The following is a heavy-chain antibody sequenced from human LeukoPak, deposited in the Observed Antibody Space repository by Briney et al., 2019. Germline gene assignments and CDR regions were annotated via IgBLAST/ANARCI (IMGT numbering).Heavy chain of an antibody. CDR2: TYHSGTS. J-gene: IGHJ4*02. CDR1: GYSISNGYY. CDR3: ARAPQGYDFWSGPPRSYYFDY. V-gene: IGHV4-38-2*02. D-gene: IGHD3-3*01. Sequence: SETLSLTCTVSGYSISNGYYWGWIRRPPGKGLEWIGTTYHSGTSYYNSSLKSRVTISLDTSKNQFSLKLSSVTAADTAVYYCARAPQGYDFWSGPPRSYYFDYWGQGTLVTVSS.